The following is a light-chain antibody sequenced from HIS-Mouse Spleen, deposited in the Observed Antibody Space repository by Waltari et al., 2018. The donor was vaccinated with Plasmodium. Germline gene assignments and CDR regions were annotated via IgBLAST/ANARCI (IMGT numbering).Light chain of an antibody. J-gene: IGLJ1*01. CDR3: SSYTSSSTLV. Sequence: PGQSITISCTGTSSDVGGYNYVSWYQQHPGKAPKLMIYDVSNRPSGVSNRFSGSKSGNTASLTISGLQAEDEADYYCSSYTSSSTLVFGTGTKVTVL. V-gene: IGLV2-14*03. CDR2: DVS. CDR1: SSDVGGYNY.